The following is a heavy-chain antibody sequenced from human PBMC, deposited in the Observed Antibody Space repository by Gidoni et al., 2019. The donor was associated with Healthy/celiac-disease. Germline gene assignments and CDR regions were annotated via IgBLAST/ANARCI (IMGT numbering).Heavy chain of an antibody. CDR3: ARDLPMGDYGMDV. CDR2: ISSSSSYT. J-gene: IGHJ6*02. V-gene: IGHV3-11*06. CDR1: GFTFSDYY. Sequence: QVQLVESGGGLVKPGGSLRLSCAASGFTFSDYYMSWIRQAPGKGLGWVSYISSSSSYTNYADSVKGRFTISRDNAKNSLYLQMNSLRAEDTAVYYCARDLPMGDYGMDVWGQGTTVTVSS.